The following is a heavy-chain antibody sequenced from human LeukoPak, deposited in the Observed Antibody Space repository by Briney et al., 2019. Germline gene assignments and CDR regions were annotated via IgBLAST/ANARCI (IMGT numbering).Heavy chain of an antibody. V-gene: IGHV3-74*01. CDR3: ARGYSSSHDY. J-gene: IGHJ4*02. D-gene: IGHD6-13*01. CDR1: GFTFGDYA. CDR2: ISTDGSST. Sequence: GGSLRLSCTASGFTFGDYAMSWVRQAPGKGLVWISRISTDGSSTNYADSVKGRFTISRDNAKNTLYLQMNSLRAEDTAVYYCARGYSSSHDYWGQGTLVTVSS.